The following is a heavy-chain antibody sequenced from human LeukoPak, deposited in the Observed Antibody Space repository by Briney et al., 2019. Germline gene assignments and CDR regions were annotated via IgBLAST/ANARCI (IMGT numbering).Heavy chain of an antibody. CDR1: GFTFSSYG. CDR3: AREQTRGGVLDY. CDR2: ISNTNAI. Sequence: AGGSLRLSCAASGFTFSSYGMNWVRQSPGKGLEWVSSISNTNAIFYADSVKGLFTISRDNARNSLYLQMYSLRVEDTAVYYCAREQTRGGVLDYWGQGGRVTVSS. J-gene: IGHJ4*02. D-gene: IGHD3-3*01. V-gene: IGHV3-69-1*01.